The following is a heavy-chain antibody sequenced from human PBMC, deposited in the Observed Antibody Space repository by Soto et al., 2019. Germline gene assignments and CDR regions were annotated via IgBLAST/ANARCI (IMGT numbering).Heavy chain of an antibody. V-gene: IGHV3-7*05. CDR1: GFTLSSYW. J-gene: IGHJ3*02. CDR2: IKQDGNKK. D-gene: IGHD6-13*01. CDR3: ARDVSPGSSSLYLDAFDI. Sequence: EVQLEESGGGLVQPGGSLRLSCAASGFTLSSYWMTWVRQAPGKGLEWVANIKQDGNKKSYLASVRGRFTISRDNVRNSLYLQMNSLRAEDTALYYCARDVSPGSSSLYLDAFDIWGQGTMVIVSS.